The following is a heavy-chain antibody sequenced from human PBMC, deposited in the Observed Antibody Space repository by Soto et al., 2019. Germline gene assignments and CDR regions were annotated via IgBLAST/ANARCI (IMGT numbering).Heavy chain of an antibody. CDR1: GFIFSSYS. V-gene: IGHV3-30-3*01. CDR2: ISYDGSNK. CDR3: ARDRERFGQDYYYYGMDV. J-gene: IGHJ6*02. Sequence: PGGSLRLSCAPPGFIFSSYSMNWVRQAPGKGLEWVAVISYDGSNKYYADSVKGRFTISRDNSKNTLYLQMNSLRAEDTAVYYCARDRERFGQDYYYYGMDVWGQGTTVTVSS. D-gene: IGHD3-10*01.